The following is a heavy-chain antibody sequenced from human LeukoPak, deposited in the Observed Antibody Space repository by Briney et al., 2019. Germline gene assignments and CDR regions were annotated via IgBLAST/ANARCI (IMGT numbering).Heavy chain of an antibody. Sequence: GGSLRLSCAASGFTFSSYGMHWVRQAPGKGLEWVAFIRYDGSNKYYADSVKGRFTISRDNSKNTLYLQMNSLRAEDTAVYYCAKDWREVDAHLWFGLFDYWGQGTLVTVSS. J-gene: IGHJ4*02. V-gene: IGHV3-30*02. CDR1: GFTFSSYG. CDR2: IRYDGSNK. D-gene: IGHD3-10*01. CDR3: AKDWREVDAHLWFGLFDY.